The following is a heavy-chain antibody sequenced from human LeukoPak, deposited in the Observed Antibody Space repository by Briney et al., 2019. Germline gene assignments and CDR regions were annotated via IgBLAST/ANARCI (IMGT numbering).Heavy chain of an antibody. D-gene: IGHD3-3*01. J-gene: IGHJ3*02. CDR1: GYSISSGYY. CDR2: IYHSGST. V-gene: IGHV4-38-2*02. Sequence: PSETLSLTCTVSGYSISSGYYWGWIRQPPGKGLEWIGSIYHSGSTYYSPSLKSRVTISVDTSKNQFSLKLSSVTAADTAVYYCARGRITIFGVVRRGAFDIWGQGTMVTVSS. CDR3: ARGRITIFGVVRRGAFDI.